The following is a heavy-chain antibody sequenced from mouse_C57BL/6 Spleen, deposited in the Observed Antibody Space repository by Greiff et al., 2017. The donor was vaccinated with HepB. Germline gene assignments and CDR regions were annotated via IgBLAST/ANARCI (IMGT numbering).Heavy chain of an antibody. CDR3: ARGGTVVAGNYFDY. D-gene: IGHD1-1*01. Sequence: EVMLVESGGGLVKPGGSLKLSCAASGFTFSSYAMSWVRQTPEKRLEWVATISDGGSYTYYPDNVKGRFTISRDNAKNNLYLQMSHLKSEDTAMYYCARGGTVVAGNYFDYWGQGTTLTVSS. CDR2: ISDGGSYT. J-gene: IGHJ2*01. CDR1: GFTFSSYA. V-gene: IGHV5-4*03.